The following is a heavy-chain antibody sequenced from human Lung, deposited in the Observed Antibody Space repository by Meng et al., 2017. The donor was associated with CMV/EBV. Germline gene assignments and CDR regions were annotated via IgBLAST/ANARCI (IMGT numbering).Heavy chain of an antibody. J-gene: IGHJ4*01. V-gene: IGHV4-34*01. CDR2: INHRVNT. D-gene: IGHD3-22*01. Sequence: TLSPTCAVYGGSFSGYDGSWIRQSPGKGLEWIGEINHRVNTNSNPSPKSRLTISVYTSKNPFSLKLNSVTAADTAVYYCARGSTSVTMIVVVITAASLAFDSWGQGTXVTVSS. CDR1: GGSFSGYD. CDR3: ARGSTSVTMIVVVITAASLAFDS.